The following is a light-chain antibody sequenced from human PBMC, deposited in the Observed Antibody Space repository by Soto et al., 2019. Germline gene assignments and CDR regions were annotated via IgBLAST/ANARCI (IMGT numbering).Light chain of an antibody. CDR1: QDIGNF. V-gene: IGKV1-12*01. CDR3: LQTSTFPRT. J-gene: IGKJ1*01. CDR2: DAC. Sequence: DIQMTQSPSSVSASVGDRVTISCRASQDIGNFLAWYQQTPGKAPRLLIHDACSLSREIPSRFSGCGTGTHFTLTISGLQPEDLATYFCLQTSTFPRTFGQGTMVDIK.